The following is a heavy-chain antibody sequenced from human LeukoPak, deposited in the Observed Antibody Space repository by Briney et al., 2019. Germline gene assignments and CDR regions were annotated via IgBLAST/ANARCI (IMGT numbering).Heavy chain of an antibody. V-gene: IGHV1-46*01. D-gene: IGHD4-11*01. CDR2: INPIGGIT. CDR1: GYTFTNYY. Sequence: ASVKVSCKASGYTFTNYYIHWVRQAPGQGLEWMGIINPIGGITDYAQKFQGRVTMTRDTSTSTVYMELSSLRSEDTAVYYCARQQGLQNLNFDYWGQGTLVTVSS. CDR3: ARQQGLQNLNFDY. J-gene: IGHJ4*02.